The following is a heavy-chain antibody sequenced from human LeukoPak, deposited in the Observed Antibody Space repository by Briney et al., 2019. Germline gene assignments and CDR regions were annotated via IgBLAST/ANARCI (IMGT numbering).Heavy chain of an antibody. D-gene: IGHD3-10*01. CDR3: ARVIITPRTPIGNWFDP. J-gene: IGHJ5*02. CDR1: GGTFSSYA. Sequence: ASVKVSCKASGGTFSSYAISWVRQAPGQGLEWMGGIIPIFGTANYAQKFQGRVTITADESTSTAYMELSSLGSEDTAVYYCARVIITPRTPIGNWFDPWGQGTLVTVSS. V-gene: IGHV1-69*13. CDR2: IIPIFGTA.